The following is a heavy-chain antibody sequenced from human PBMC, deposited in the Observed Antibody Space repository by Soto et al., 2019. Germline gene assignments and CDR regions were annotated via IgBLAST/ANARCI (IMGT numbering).Heavy chain of an antibody. J-gene: IGHJ4*02. Sequence: HPGGSLRLSCAASGFTFSSYGMHWVRHAPGKGLEWVAVISYDGSNKYYADSVKGRFTISRDNSKNTLYLQMNSLRAEDTAVYYCAKDRGYSGYDSLDYWGQGTLVTV. CDR3: AKDRGYSGYDSLDY. CDR2: ISYDGSNK. V-gene: IGHV3-30*18. CDR1: GFTFSSYG. D-gene: IGHD5-12*01.